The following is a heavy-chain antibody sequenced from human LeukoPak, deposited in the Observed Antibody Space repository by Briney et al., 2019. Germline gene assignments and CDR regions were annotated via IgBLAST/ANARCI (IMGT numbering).Heavy chain of an antibody. J-gene: IGHJ4*02. Sequence: VASVKVSCKASGYTFTGYYMHWVRQAPGQGLEWMGWINPNSGGTNYAQKFQGRVTMTRDTSISTAYMELSRLRSDDTAVYYCARAGEWLRPPYFDYWGQGTLVTVSS. CDR3: ARAGEWLRPPYFDY. V-gene: IGHV1-2*02. CDR1: GYTFTGYY. CDR2: INPNSGGT. D-gene: IGHD5-12*01.